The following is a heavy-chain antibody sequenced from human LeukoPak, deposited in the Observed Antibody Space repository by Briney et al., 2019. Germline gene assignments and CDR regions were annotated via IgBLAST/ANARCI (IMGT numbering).Heavy chain of an antibody. D-gene: IGHD6-19*01. CDR2: INPNSGGT. Sequence: ASVKVSCKASGYTFTGYYMHWVRQAPGQGLEWMGWINPNSGGTNYAQKFQGRVTMTRDTSISTAYMELSRLRSDDTAVYYCARMFQWLVDLYAFDYWGQGTLVTVSS. V-gene: IGHV1-2*02. CDR1: GYTFTGYY. CDR3: ARMFQWLVDLYAFDY. J-gene: IGHJ4*02.